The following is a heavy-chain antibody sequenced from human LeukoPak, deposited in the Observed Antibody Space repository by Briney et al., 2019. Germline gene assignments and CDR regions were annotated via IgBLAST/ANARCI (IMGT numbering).Heavy chain of an antibody. Sequence: GASVKVSCKAFGYTFTSNYMHWVRQAPGQGPEWMGVISPSGGSTTYAQKFQGRVTITRNTSISTAYMELSSLRSEDTAVYYCARGILGQGQWLVLAQYYYYYMDVWGKGTTVTVSS. J-gene: IGHJ6*03. CDR1: GYTFTSNY. CDR3: ARGILGQGQWLVLAQYYYYYMDV. CDR2: ISPSGGST. D-gene: IGHD6-19*01. V-gene: IGHV1-46*01.